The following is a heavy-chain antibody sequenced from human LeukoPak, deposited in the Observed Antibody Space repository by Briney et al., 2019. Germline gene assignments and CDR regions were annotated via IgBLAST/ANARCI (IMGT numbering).Heavy chain of an antibody. V-gene: IGHV4-59*01. D-gene: IGHD1-26*01. Sequence: SETLSLTCTVSGGSISSYYWSWIRQPPGKGLEWIGNIYYSGSTTSNPSIKSRVTISVDTSKNQFSLKLSSVTAADTAVYYCAREIVGATGGVHFDYWGQGTLVTVSS. CDR2: IYYSGST. J-gene: IGHJ4*02. CDR1: GGSISSYY. CDR3: AREIVGATGGVHFDY.